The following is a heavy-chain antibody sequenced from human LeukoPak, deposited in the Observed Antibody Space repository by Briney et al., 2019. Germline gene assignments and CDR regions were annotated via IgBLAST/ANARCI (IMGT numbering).Heavy chain of an antibody. CDR3: AKDRANAWSSDY. D-gene: IGHD3-10*01. J-gene: IGHJ4*02. Sequence: GGSLRLSCAASGFTFSSYSMNWVRQAPGKGLEWVSSISSSSSYIYYADSVKGRFTISRDNAKNTLYLQMYSLRAEDTAVYYCAKDRANAWSSDYWGQGTLVTVSS. V-gene: IGHV3-21*01. CDR1: GFTFSSYS. CDR2: ISSSSSYI.